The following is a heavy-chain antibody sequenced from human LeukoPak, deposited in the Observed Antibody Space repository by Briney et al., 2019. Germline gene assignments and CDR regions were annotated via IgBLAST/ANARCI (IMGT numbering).Heavy chain of an antibody. CDR2: INHSGST. D-gene: IGHD5-12*01. V-gene: IGHV4-34*01. J-gene: IGHJ4*02. Sequence: SETLSLTCAVYGGSFSGYYWSWIRQPPGKGLEWIGEINHSGSTNYNPSLKSRVTISVDTSKNQFSLKLSSVTAADTAVYYCARVGYSGYDFDYWGQGTLVTVSS. CDR3: ARVGYSGYDFDY. CDR1: GGSFSGYY.